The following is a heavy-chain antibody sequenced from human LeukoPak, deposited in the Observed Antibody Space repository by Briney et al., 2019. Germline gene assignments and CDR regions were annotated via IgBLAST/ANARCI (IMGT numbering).Heavy chain of an antibody. V-gene: IGHV3-64*01. CDR1: GFTFSTYA. J-gene: IGHJ4*02. D-gene: IGHD3-3*01. CDR3: ARDRMGVGDY. CDR2: ITSNGDNT. Sequence: GGSLRLSCAASGFTFSTYALHWVRQAPGKGLEYVSSITSNGDNTYYANSVEGRFTISRDNSKNTLYFEMGSLRAEDMAVYYCARDRMGVGDYWGQGTLVTVSS.